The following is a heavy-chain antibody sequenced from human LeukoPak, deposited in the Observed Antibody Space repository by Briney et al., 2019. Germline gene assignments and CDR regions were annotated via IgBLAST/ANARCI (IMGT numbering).Heavy chain of an antibody. J-gene: IGHJ3*02. V-gene: IGHV4-31*03. CDR1: GGSISSGGYY. CDR3: ARDYGDYAHDAFDI. CDR2: IYYSGST. D-gene: IGHD4-17*01. Sequence: SQTLSLTCTVSGGSISSGGYYWSWIRQHPGTGLEWIGYIYYSGSTYYNPSLKSRVTISVDTSKNQFSLKLSSVTAADTAVYYCARDYGDYAHDAFDIWGQGTMVTVSS.